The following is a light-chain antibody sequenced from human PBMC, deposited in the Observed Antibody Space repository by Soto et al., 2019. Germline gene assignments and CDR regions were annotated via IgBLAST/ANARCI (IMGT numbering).Light chain of an antibody. Sequence: EVVMTQSPATLSVSPGDRVTLSCRASQSISRYLAWYQQKPGQAPRLLIYGASSRATGIPDRFSGSGSGTDFTLTISRLEPEDFAVYYCQQYGSSQTFGQGTKVDIK. V-gene: IGKV3-20*01. J-gene: IGKJ1*01. CDR1: QSISRY. CDR2: GAS. CDR3: QQYGSSQT.